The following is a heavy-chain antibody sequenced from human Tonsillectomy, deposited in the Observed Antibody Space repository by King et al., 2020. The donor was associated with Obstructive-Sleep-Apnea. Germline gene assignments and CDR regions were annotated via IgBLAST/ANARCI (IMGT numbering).Heavy chain of an antibody. J-gene: IGHJ6*02. CDR1: GFNISSNY. CDR2: IYSGGGT. CDR3: ARGDYYYYYALDV. V-gene: IGHV3-53*04. Sequence: VQLVESGGGLVQPGGSLRLSCAASGFNISSNYMSWVRQAPGKGLEWVSLIYSGGGTYYADSVKGRFTISRHNSKNTLYLQKNSLRAEDTAVYYCARGDYYYYYALDVWGQGTTVSVSS.